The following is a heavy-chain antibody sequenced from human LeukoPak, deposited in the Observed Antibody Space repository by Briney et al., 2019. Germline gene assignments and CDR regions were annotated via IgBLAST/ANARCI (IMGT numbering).Heavy chain of an antibody. CDR3: ATADHYYDSSGYLPYYFDY. D-gene: IGHD3-22*01. CDR1: GYTFTGYY. Sequence: ASVKVSCKASGYTFTGYYMHWVRQAPGKGLEWMGGFDPEDGETIYAQKFQGRVTMTEDTSTDTAYMELSSLRSEDTAVYYCATADHYYDSSGYLPYYFDYWGQGTLVTVSS. CDR2: FDPEDGET. J-gene: IGHJ4*02. V-gene: IGHV1-24*01.